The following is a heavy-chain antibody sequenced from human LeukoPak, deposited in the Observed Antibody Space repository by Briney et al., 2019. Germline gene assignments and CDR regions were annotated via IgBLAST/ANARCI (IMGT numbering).Heavy chain of an antibody. CDR2: IRKDGSNK. J-gene: IGHJ4*02. V-gene: IGHV3-30*02. CDR1: GFTFRSYG. CDR3: ARATSYYDNSASGY. D-gene: IGHD3-16*01. Sequence: GGSLRLSCAASGFTFRSYGMHWVRKAQGKGREGGAFIRKDGSNKYYEDSGKGRFTISRDNSKYTVNLQMSSLSADDMAVYFCARATSYYDNSASGYWGQGTLVTVSS.